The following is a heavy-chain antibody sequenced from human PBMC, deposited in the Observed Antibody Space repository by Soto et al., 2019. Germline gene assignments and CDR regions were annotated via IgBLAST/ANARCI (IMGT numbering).Heavy chain of an antibody. V-gene: IGHV1-58*01. CDR1: GFTFTSSA. CDR3: AAARYYDSSGYSY. D-gene: IGHD3-22*01. J-gene: IGHJ4*02. CDR2: IVVGSGNT. Sequence: VASVKVSCKASGFTFTSSAVQWVRQARGQRLEWIGWIVVGSGNTNYAQKFQERVTITRDMSTSTAYMELSSLRSEDTAVYYCAAARYYDSSGYSYWGQGTLVTVSS.